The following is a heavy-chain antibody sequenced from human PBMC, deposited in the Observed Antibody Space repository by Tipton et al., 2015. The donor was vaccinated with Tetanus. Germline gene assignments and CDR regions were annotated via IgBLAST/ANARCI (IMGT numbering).Heavy chain of an antibody. J-gene: IGHJ3*02. CDR3: ARDRKLRGLRGARGATDAFDI. V-gene: IGHV3-74*01. CDR2: INSDGSST. D-gene: IGHD3-10*01. Sequence: SLRLSCAASGFTFSSYWMHWVRQAPGKGLVWVSRINSDGSSTSYADSVKGRFTISRDNAKNTLYLQMNSLRAEDTAVYYCARDRKLRGLRGARGATDAFDIWGQGTMVTVSS. CDR1: GFTFSSYW.